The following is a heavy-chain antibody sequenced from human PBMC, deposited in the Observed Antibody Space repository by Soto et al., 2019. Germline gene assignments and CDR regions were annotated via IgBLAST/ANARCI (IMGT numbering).Heavy chain of an antibody. D-gene: IGHD3-3*01. CDR1: GFSFSTYT. Sequence: GGSLRLSCSASGFSFSTYTMNWVRLAPGKGLEWVSGINAGVFTTYYADSVKGRFTISRDNSKNTLYLQMNSLRAEDTAGYYWAKELDSFLLGRSGQGNRFDPWGQGTLVNGSS. CDR3: AKELDSFLLGRSGQGNRFDP. J-gene: IGHJ5*01. CDR2: INAGVFTT. V-gene: IGHV3-23*01.